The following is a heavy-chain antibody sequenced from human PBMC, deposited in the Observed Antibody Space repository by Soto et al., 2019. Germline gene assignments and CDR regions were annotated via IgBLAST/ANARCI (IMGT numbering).Heavy chain of an antibody. J-gene: IGHJ6*02. CDR1: GYTFTSYG. CDR2: ISAYNCNT. CDR3: AREASDSISSGPTGCMDV. D-gene: IGHD6-13*01. Sequence: QVQLVQSGAEVKKPGASVKVSCKASGYTFTSYGISWVRQAPGQGLEWMGWISAYNCNTNYAQKLQGRVTMTTDTSTSTAYMELRSLSYDDTAVYYCAREASDSISSGPTGCMDVWGQGTKVTVSS. V-gene: IGHV1-18*01.